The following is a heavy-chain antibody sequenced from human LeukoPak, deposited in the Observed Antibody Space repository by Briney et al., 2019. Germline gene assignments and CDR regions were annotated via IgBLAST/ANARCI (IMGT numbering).Heavy chain of an antibody. CDR3: ARDVTTYYYDSSGPGYMDV. J-gene: IGHJ6*03. CDR2: IIPIFGTA. Sequence: SVKVSXKASGGTFSSYAISWVRQAPGQGLEWMGRIIPIFGTANYAQKFQGRVTITTDESTSTAYIELSSLRSEDTAVYYCARDVTTYYYDSSGPGYMDVWGKGTTVTVSS. V-gene: IGHV1-69*05. CDR1: GGTFSSYA. D-gene: IGHD3-22*01.